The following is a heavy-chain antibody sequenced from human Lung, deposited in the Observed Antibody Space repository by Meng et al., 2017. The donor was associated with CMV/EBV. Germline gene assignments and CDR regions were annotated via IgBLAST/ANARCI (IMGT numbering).Heavy chain of an antibody. CDR3: ARDRPYYDFWSGYGMDV. V-gene: IGHV3-48*03. J-gene: IGHJ6*02. D-gene: IGHD3-3*01. CDR2: ISSSGSTI. CDR1: GFTFSSYE. Sequence: GGSLRLXCAASGFTFSSYEMNWVRQAPGKGLEWVSYISSSGSTIYYADSVKGRFTISRDNAKNSLYLQMNSLRAEDTAVYYCARDRPYYDFWSGYGMDVWGQRTTVTVSS.